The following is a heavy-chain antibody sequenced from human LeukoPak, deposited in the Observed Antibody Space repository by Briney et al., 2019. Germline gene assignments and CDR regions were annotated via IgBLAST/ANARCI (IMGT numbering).Heavy chain of an antibody. CDR1: GYTFTSYY. V-gene: IGHV1-46*01. Sequence: ASVKVSCKASGYTFTSYYMHWVRQAPGQGFEWMGIINPSGGSTSYAQKFQGRVTMTRDMSTSTVYMELSSLRSEDTAVYYCARYAGPSRDGYNFDFDYWGQGTLVTVSS. J-gene: IGHJ4*02. CDR3: ARYAGPSRDGYNFDFDY. CDR2: INPSGGST. D-gene: IGHD5-24*01.